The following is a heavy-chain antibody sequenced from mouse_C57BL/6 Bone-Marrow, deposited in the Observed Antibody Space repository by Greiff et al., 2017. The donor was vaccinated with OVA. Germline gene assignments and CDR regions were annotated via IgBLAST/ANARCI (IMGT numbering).Heavy chain of an antibody. CDR1: GFNIKDDY. CDR3: TTGYYYGSAWFAY. CDR2: IDPENGDT. D-gene: IGHD1-1*01. V-gene: IGHV14-4*01. J-gene: IGHJ3*01. Sequence: EVQLQQSGAELVRPGASVKLSCTASGFNIKDDYMHWVKQRPEQGLEWIGWIDPENGDTEYASKFQGKATITADTSSNTAYLQLSSLTSEDTAVYYCTTGYYYGSAWFAYWGQGTLVTVSA.